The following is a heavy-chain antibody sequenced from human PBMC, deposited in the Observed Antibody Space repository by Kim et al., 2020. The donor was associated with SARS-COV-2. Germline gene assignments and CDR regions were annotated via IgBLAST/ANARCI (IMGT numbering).Heavy chain of an antibody. D-gene: IGHD6-19*01. V-gene: IGHV3-11*04. CDR1: GFTFSDYY. J-gene: IGHJ4*02. CDR2: ISTGGNTI. Sequence: GGSLRLSCAASGFTFSDYYMSWIRQAPGKGLEWVTYISTGGNTIYYADSVKGRFTISRDNAKNSLHLQMNSLRDEDTAVYYCARQQVAGPDYWGQGTLVTVSS. CDR3: ARQQVAGPDY.